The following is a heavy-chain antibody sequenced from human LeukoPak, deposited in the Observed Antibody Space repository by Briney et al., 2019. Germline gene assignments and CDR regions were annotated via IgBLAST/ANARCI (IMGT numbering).Heavy chain of an antibody. V-gene: IGHV1-2*02. Sequence: ASVKVSCKASGCTCTDYYIHWVRQAPGQGLEWMGWINPNSGGTNYAQTFQGRVTMTRDTSITTAYLELSRLRSDDTAVYYCARIVYNHHLDYWGQGTLVTVSS. CDR1: GCTCTDYY. CDR3: ARIVYNHHLDY. D-gene: IGHD5/OR15-5a*01. J-gene: IGHJ4*02. CDR2: INPNSGGT.